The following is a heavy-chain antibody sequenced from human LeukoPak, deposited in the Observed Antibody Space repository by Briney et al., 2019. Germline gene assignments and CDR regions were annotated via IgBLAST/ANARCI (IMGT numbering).Heavy chain of an antibody. Sequence: PGGSLRLSCTLSGVSVTDTLIDWVRQAPGKGPEWVALIYIDARTVYADSVKGRFTISRDNSKNMVYLQMNSLRSEDSALYYCVRHRAGTQSWVEFDLWGQGTLDTVSS. D-gene: IGHD3-10*01. CDR3: VRHRAGTQSWVEFDL. CDR2: IYIDART. CDR1: GVSVTDTL. J-gene: IGHJ5*02. V-gene: IGHV3-66*02.